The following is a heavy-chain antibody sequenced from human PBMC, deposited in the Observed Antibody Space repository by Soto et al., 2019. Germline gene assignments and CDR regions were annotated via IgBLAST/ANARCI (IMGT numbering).Heavy chain of an antibody. J-gene: IGHJ5*02. D-gene: IGHD2-2*01. CDR3: ARVMAAMQNWLAP. Sequence: QVQLQESGPGLVKPSQTLSLTCTVYGGSISKVGYFWSWIRQPPGKGLAWIGFIYHTGTTYYNSSIRSRVSISIDTSKSQFSLQLNSVTAADTAVYYCARVMAAMQNWLAPWGQGTLVTVSP. CDR2: IYHTGTT. CDR1: GGSISKVGYF. V-gene: IGHV4-30-4*01.